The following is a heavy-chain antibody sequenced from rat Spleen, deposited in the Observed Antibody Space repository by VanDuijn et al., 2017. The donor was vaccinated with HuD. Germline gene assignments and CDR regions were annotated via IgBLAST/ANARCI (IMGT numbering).Heavy chain of an antibody. V-gene: IGHV5-58*01. CDR2: IDTDGSRT. CDR3: AVAGYGY. J-gene: IGHJ2*01. CDR1: GFTFNRYW. D-gene: IGHD4-3*01. Sequence: EVQLVESGGGLVQPGRSLKLSCVASGFTFNRYWMYWVRQAPGKGLEWVSSIDTDGSRTYYPDSVRGRFTISRDNAENTAYLQMNSLWSEDTATYYWAVAGYGYWGQGVVVTVSS.